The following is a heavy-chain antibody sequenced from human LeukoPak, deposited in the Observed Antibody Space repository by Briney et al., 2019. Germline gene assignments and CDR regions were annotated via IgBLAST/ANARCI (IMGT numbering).Heavy chain of an antibody. CDR2: ISYDGSNK. CDR3: AKEEWLGTFDY. D-gene: IGHD6-19*01. CDR1: GFTFSSYG. J-gene: IGHJ4*02. Sequence: PGGSLRLPCAASGFTFSSYGMHWVRQAPGKGLEWVAVISYDGSNKYYADSVKGRFTISRDNSKNTLYLQMNSLRAEDTAVYYCAKEEWLGTFDYWGQGTLVTVSS. V-gene: IGHV3-30*18.